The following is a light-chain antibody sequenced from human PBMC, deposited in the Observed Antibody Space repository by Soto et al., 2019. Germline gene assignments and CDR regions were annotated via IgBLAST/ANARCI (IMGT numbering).Light chain of an antibody. V-gene: IGLV4-69*01. CDR1: SGHSSYA. CDR3: QTWGTVIPWV. J-gene: IGLJ3*02. Sequence: QPVLTQSPSASASLGASVKLTCTLSSGHSSYAIAWHQQQPEKGPRYLMKLNSDGSHSKGDGIPDRFSGSSSGAERYLTISSLQSEDEADYYCQTWGTVIPWVFGGGTKVTVL. CDR2: LNSDGSH.